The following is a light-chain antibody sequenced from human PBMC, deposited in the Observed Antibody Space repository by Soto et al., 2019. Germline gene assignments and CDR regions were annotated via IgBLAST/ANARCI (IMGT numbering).Light chain of an antibody. V-gene: IGLV2-14*01. CDR3: SSYTSSSTHV. CDR2: DVS. CDR1: SSDVGGYEY. J-gene: IGLJ1*01. Sequence: QSALTQPASVSGSPGQSITISCTGTSSDVGGYEYVSWHQQYPGKAPKLIIYDVSNRPSGVSIRFSGSKSGNTASLTISGLQAEDEAYYDCSSYTSSSTHVVGTGTKLTVL.